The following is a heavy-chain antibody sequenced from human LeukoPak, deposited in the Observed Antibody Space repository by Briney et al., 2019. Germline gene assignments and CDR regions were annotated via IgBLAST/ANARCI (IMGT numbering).Heavy chain of an antibody. CDR2: IRYDGSNK. CDR1: GFTFSSYG. V-gene: IGHV3-30*02. Sequence: GGSLRLSCAASGFTFSSYGMHWVRQAPGKGLEWVAFIRYDGSNKYYADSVKGRFTISRDNSKNTLYLQMNSLRAEDTAVYYCAKDHQLGPDYYDSSGYYFDYWGQGTLVTVSS. D-gene: IGHD3-22*01. J-gene: IGHJ4*02. CDR3: AKDHQLGPDYYDSSGYYFDY.